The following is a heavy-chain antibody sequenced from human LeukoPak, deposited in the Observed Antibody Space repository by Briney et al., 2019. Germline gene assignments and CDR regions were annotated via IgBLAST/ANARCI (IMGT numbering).Heavy chain of an antibody. V-gene: IGHV4-38-2*02. CDR3: ARGTYYYYDSSGYLFWFDP. CDR1: GYSISSGYY. J-gene: IGHJ5*02. CDR2: IYHSGST. D-gene: IGHD3-22*01. Sequence: SETPSLTCTVSGYSISSGYYWGWIRQPPGKGLEWIGSIYHSGSTYYNPSLKSRVTISVDTSKNQFSLKLSSVTAADTAVYYCARGTYYYYDSSGYLFWFDPWGQGTLVTVSS.